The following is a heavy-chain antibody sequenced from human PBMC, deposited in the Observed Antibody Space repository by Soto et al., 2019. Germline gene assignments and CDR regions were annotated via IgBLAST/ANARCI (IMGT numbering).Heavy chain of an antibody. V-gene: IGHV1-3*01. CDR1: GYTFTRYT. CDR2: INPDNGNT. J-gene: IGHJ5*02. Sequence: ASVKVSCRXSGYTFTRYTMNWVRQAPGQRLEWMGWINPDNGNTNSSQKFQDRVIITRDTSASTAYMYLSSLRSEDTAVYYCARGIATGQLDHWGQGTLVTVSS. D-gene: IGHD2-15*01. CDR3: ARGIATGQLDH.